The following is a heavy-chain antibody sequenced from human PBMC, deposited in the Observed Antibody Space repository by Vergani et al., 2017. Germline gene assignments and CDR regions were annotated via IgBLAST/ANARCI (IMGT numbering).Heavy chain of an antibody. CDR1: GFTFSSYG. Sequence: QVQLVESGGGVVQPGRSLRLSCAASGFTFSSYGMHWVRQAPGKGLEWVAVISYDGSNKYYADSVKGRFTISRDNSKNTLYLQMNSLRAEDTAVYYCAKTVDCSGGSCYHFDYWGQGTLVTVSS. D-gene: IGHD2-15*01. J-gene: IGHJ4*02. CDR2: ISYDGSNK. V-gene: IGHV3-30*18. CDR3: AKTVDCSGGSCYHFDY.